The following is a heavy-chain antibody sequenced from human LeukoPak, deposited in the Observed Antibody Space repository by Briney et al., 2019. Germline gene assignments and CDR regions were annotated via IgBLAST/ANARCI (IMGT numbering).Heavy chain of an antibody. CDR2: INHSEST. J-gene: IGHJ4*02. CDR1: GGSFSGYF. CDR3: AWGPRRGYYDSRGYFDY. Sequence: SETLSLTCAVYGGSFSGYFWSWIRQPPGKGLEWIGEINHSESTNYNPSLKTRVTITGDMPKNQFSVKLSSVTAADRAVFYWAWGPRRGYYDSRGYFDYWGQGTLVTVSS. V-gene: IGHV4-34*01. D-gene: IGHD3-22*01.